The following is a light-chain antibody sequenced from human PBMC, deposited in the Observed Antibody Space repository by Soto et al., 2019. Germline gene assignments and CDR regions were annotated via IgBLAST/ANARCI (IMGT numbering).Light chain of an antibody. J-gene: IGLJ1*01. CDR3: SLYISGSTYV. V-gene: IGLV2-18*01. CDR2: EVN. Sequence: QSVLTQPPSVSGSPGQSVTISCTGTSSDLGSYNRVSWYQQPPGTAPKLMIYEVNSRPSGVPDRFSGSKSGSTASLTISGLHAEDEADYYCSLYISGSTYVFGTGTKLTVL. CDR1: SSDLGSYNR.